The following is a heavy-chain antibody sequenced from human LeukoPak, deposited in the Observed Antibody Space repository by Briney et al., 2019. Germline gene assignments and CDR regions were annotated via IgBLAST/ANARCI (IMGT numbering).Heavy chain of an antibody. Sequence: HGESLKISCKRSGYNFTSYWISWVRQMPGKGLEWMGRIDPIDSYTNYSPSFQGHVTISADKSISAAYLQWSSLKASDTAIYYCASNRYSFSWLDYWGQGTLVTVSS. D-gene: IGHD6-13*01. CDR3: ASNRYSFSWLDY. CDR2: IDPIDSYT. J-gene: IGHJ4*02. V-gene: IGHV5-10-1*01. CDR1: GYNFTSYW.